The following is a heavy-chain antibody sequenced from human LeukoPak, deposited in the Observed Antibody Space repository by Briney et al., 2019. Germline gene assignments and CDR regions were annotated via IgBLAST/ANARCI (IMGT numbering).Heavy chain of an antibody. V-gene: IGHV3-23*01. CDR3: AKLSHPMRYCSSTSCYKGGYNWFDP. D-gene: IGHD2-2*02. Sequence: GGSLRLSCAASGFTFSSYAMSWVRQAPGKGLEWVSAISGSGGSTYCADSVKGRFTISRDNSKNTLYLQMNSLRAEDTAVYYCAKLSHPMRYCSSTSCYKGGYNWFDPWGQGTLVTVSS. CDR1: GFTFSSYA. J-gene: IGHJ5*02. CDR2: ISGSGGST.